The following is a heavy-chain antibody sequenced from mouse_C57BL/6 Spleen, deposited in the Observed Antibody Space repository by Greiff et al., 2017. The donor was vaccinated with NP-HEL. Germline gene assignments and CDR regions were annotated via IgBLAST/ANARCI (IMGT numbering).Heavy chain of an antibody. CDR3: ARGDYDYDKFAY. J-gene: IGHJ3*01. CDR2: ISSGGSYT. CDR1: GFTFSSYG. V-gene: IGHV5-6*01. D-gene: IGHD2-4*01. Sequence: EVKVVESGGDLVKPGGSLKLSCAASGFTFSSYGMSWVRQTPDKRLEWVATISSGGSYTYYPDSVKGRFTISRDNAKNTLYLQMSSLKSEDTAMYYCARGDYDYDKFAYWGQGTLVTVSA.